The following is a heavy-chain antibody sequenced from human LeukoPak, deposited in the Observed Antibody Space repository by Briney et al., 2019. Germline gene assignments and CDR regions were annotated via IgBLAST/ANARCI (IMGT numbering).Heavy chain of an antibody. CDR2: IYYSGST. Sequence: SETLSLTCTVSGGSISSYYWSWIRQPPGKGLEWIGSIYYSGSTTYTPSLRSRITNSVDTSNNQFSLRLTSVTAADTAVYYCARTRGQTTVTPHEYYFGYWGREPWSPSPQ. CDR3: ARTRGQTTVTPHEYYFGY. V-gene: IGHV4-59*01. D-gene: IGHD4-17*01. CDR1: GGSISSYY. J-gene: IGHJ4*02.